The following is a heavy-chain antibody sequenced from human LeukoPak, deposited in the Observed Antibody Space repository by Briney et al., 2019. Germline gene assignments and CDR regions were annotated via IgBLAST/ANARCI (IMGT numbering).Heavy chain of an antibody. J-gene: IGHJ4*02. CDR1: GFTFSSYG. CDR3: ARATATYSPFDY. D-gene: IGHD6-13*01. Sequence: GGTLRLSCGASGFTFSSYGMSWVRQAPGKGLEWISAISGSGGRTYYADSVKGRFTISRDNSKNTLYLQMNSLRAEDTAVYYCARATATYSPFDYWGQGTLVTVSS. CDR2: ISGSGGRT. V-gene: IGHV3-23*01.